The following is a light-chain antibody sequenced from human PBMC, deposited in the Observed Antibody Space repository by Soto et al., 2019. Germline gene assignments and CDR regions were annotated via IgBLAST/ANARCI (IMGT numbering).Light chain of an antibody. J-gene: IGLJ2*01. Sequence: QAVVTQEPSLTVSPGGTVTLTCASSTGAVTSGYYPQWFQQKPGQPPRALIYSTTYKHSWTPARFSGSLLGGKAALTLSGVQPEDEAEYYCLLYYGGAQVFGGGTQLTVL. CDR3: LLYYGGAQV. CDR1: TGAVTSGYY. V-gene: IGLV7-43*01. CDR2: STT.